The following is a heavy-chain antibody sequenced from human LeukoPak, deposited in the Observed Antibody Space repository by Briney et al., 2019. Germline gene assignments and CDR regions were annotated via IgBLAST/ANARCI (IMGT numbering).Heavy chain of an antibody. V-gene: IGHV3-64*01. Sequence: PGGSLRLSCAASGFTFSSYAMHWVRQAPGKGLEYVSAISSNGGSTYYANSVKGRFTISRDNSKNTLYLQMGSLRAEDMAVYYFARGGAYGYGCGGGYYFDYWGQGTLVTVSS. CDR3: ARGGAYGYGCGGGYYFDY. J-gene: IGHJ4*02. CDR1: GFTFSSYA. CDR2: ISSNGGST. D-gene: IGHD5-18*01.